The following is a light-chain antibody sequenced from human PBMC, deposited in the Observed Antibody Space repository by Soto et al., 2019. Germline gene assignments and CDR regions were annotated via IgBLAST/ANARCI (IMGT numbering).Light chain of an antibody. V-gene: IGKV1-5*03. J-gene: IGKJ4*01. Sequence: DIQMTQSPSTLSASVGDRVTITCRASQSISSWLAWYQQKPGKAPKLLIYKASSLESGVPSRFSGSGSGTEFTIIISSVQSVDYSTYYCQQYNGNPLTFGGGTKVENK. CDR1: QSISSW. CDR3: QQYNGNPLT. CDR2: KAS.